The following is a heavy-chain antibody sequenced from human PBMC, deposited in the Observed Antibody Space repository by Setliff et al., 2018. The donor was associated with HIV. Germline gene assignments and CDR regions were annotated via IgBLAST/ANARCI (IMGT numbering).Heavy chain of an antibody. CDR2: ITPFVGIT. Sequence: AASVKVSCKASGGTFSSYAISWVRQAPGQGLEWMGGITPFVGITNYAQKFQGRVTISADESTATAYIELSSLTSQDTAVYYCARDKGIREAASLDYWGQGSLVTVSS. J-gene: IGHJ4*02. D-gene: IGHD6-13*01. CDR1: GGTFSSYA. CDR3: ARDKGIREAASLDY. V-gene: IGHV1-69*10.